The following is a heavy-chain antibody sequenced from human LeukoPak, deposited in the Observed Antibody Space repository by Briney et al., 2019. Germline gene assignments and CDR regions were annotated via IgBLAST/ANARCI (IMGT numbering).Heavy chain of an antibody. CDR2: ISPYNGNT. D-gene: IGHD2-2*01. Sequence: ASVKVSCKASGYTFTTYGISWVRQAPGQGLEWMGWISPYNGNTNYAQKLQGRVTMTTDTSTSTAYMELRSLRSDDTAVYYCARDFDAAAMYHYYGMDVWGKGTTVTVPS. J-gene: IGHJ6*04. V-gene: IGHV1-18*04. CDR1: GYTFTTYG. CDR3: ARDFDAAAMYHYYGMDV.